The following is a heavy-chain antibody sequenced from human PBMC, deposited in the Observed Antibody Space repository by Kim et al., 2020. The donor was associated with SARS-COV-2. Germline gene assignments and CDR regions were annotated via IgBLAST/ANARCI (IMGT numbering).Heavy chain of an antibody. V-gene: IGHV4-59*11. Sequence: SETLSLTCTVSGGSISSHYWSWVRQPPGKGLEWVGYISYSGSFNYNPSLKSRVTISKETSKNKFSLRLRSVTAADTAIYYCASSGNITYYDIYFWGQGTLVTVSS. CDR1: GGSISSHY. CDR3: ASSGNITYYDIYF. CDR2: ISYSGSF. D-gene: IGHD3-9*01. J-gene: IGHJ4*02.